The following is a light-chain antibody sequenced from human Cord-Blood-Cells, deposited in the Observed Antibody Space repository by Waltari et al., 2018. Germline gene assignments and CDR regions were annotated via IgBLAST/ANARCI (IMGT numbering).Light chain of an antibody. J-gene: IGKJ2*03. Sequence: DIVLTQSPATLSVYSGERATLSCRDSQSVSSTLARYQQKPGQAPRLLIYGASTRATGIPARFSGSGSGTEFTLTISSLQSEDVAVYYCQQYNNWPYSFGQGTKLEIK. CDR3: QQYNNWPYS. V-gene: IGKV3D-15*01. CDR1: QSVSST. CDR2: GAS.